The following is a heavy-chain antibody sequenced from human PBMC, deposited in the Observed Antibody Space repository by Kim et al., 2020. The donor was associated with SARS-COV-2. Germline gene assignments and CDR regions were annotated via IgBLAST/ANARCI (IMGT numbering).Heavy chain of an antibody. D-gene: IGHD3-10*01. CDR3: ARGFTDYFDY. V-gene: IGHV3-30*04. CDR1: GFTFSSYA. Sequence: GGSLRLSCAASGFTFSSYAMHWVRQAPGKGLEWVAVISYDGSNKYYADSVKGRFTISRDNSKNTLYLQMNSLIAEDTAVYYCARGFTDYFDYWGQGTLVT. CDR2: ISYDGSNK. J-gene: IGHJ4*02.